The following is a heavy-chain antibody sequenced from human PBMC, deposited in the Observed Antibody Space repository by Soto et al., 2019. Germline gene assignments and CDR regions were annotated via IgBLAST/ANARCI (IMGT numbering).Heavy chain of an antibody. V-gene: IGHV1-69*06. J-gene: IGHJ4*02. CDR2: IIPIFGTA. D-gene: IGHD5-18*01. Sequence: QVQLVQSGAEVKKPGSSVKVSCKASGGTFSSYAISWVRQAPGQGLEWMGGIIPIFGTANYAQKFQGRVTITADKSTSTDYMELSSLRSEDTAVYYCAVGYIYGELIGYYFDSWGQGTLVTVSS. CDR3: AVGYIYGELIGYYFDS. CDR1: GGTFSSYA.